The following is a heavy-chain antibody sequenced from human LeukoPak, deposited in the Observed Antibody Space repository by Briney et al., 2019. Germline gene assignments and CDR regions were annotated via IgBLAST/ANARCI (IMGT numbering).Heavy chain of an antibody. V-gene: IGHV1-46*01. Sequence: ASVKVSCKASGYTFTNSYIHWVRQAPGQVLEWMGLINPDGGNTNYAQNFQGRVTLTRDTSTSTVYMELSSLRSEDTAIYYCARIRDGSNDAYDIWGQGTVVTVPS. J-gene: IGHJ3*02. CDR3: ARIRDGSNDAYDI. CDR1: GYTFTNSY. CDR2: INPDGGNT. D-gene: IGHD5-24*01.